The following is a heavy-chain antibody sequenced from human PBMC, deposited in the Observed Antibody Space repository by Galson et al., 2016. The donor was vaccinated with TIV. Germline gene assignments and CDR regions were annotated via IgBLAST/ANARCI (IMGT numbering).Heavy chain of an antibody. V-gene: IGHV3-48*02. D-gene: IGHD1-7*01. J-gene: IGHJ4*02. CDR1: GFIFSDYA. Sequence: SLRLSCAASGFIFSDYAMNWARQTPGKGLEWISYISRSGGNSFYAESVKGRFTVSRDSLDKSVFLQMNSLRDEDTAVYFCAREQNYALDVWGQGTQVTVSS. CDR3: AREQNYALDV. CDR2: ISRSGGNS.